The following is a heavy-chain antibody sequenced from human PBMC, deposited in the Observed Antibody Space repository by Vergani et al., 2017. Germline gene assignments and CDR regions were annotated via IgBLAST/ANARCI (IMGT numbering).Heavy chain of an antibody. J-gene: IGHJ3*02. V-gene: IGHV3-74*01. Sequence: EVQLVESGGGLVQPGGSLRLSCAASGLTFSSYWMHWVRQAPGKGLVWVSRINSDGSSTFYADSVKGRFTISRDNAKNTRYLQMNSLRAEDTAVYYCAKDRLRYFDWLWDYGAFDIWGQGTMVTVSS. CDR1: GLTFSSYW. D-gene: IGHD3-9*01. CDR2: INSDGSST. CDR3: AKDRLRYFDWLWDYGAFDI.